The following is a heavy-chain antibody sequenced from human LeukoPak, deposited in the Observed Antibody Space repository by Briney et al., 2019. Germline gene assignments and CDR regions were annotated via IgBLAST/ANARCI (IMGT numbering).Heavy chain of an antibody. CDR1: GFTFSSYA. Sequence: PGRSLRLSCAASGFTFSSYAMHWVRQAPGKGLEWVAVISYDGSNKYYADSVKGRFTISRDNSKNTLYLQMNSLRAEDTAVYYCVKDDRPYRIAVAAGDYWGQGTLVTVSS. D-gene: IGHD6-19*01. J-gene: IGHJ4*02. CDR3: VKDDRPYRIAVAAGDY. V-gene: IGHV3-30-3*01. CDR2: ISYDGSNK.